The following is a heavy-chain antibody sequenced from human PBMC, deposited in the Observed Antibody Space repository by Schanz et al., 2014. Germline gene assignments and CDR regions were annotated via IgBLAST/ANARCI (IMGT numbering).Heavy chain of an antibody. CDR3: ARDRDQWDGNYLDY. Sequence: QVLLVQSGAEVKKPGASVKVSCKASGYRFIGYSVHWVRQATGQGLEWMGRVSPYSGDTNYAQMFQGRVTMTTDTSTSTVYMELRSLTSDDSAVYYCARDRDQWDGNYLDYWGQGTLVTVSS. CDR2: VSPYSGDT. V-gene: IGHV1-2*06. CDR1: GYRFIGYS. D-gene: IGHD1-26*01. J-gene: IGHJ4*02.